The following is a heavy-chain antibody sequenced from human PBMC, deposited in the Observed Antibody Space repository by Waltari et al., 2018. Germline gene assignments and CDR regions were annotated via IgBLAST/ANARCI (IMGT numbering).Heavy chain of an antibody. CDR2: INHSGST. CDR1: GGSFSGYY. CDR3: ARGASSGWLLDAFDI. V-gene: IGHV4-34*01. Sequence: QVQLQQWGAGLLKPSETLSLTCAVYGGSFSGYYWSWIRQHPGKGLEWIGEINHSGSTNYNPHVKSRVKLSVDTSKNQFTLKLSSVTSAATAVYYCARGASSGWLLDAFDIWGHGTMVTVSS. J-gene: IGHJ3*02. D-gene: IGHD6-19*01.